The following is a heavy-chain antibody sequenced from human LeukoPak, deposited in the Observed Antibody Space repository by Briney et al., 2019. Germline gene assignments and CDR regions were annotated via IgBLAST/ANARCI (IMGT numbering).Heavy chain of an antibody. V-gene: IGHV3-9*01. CDR2: ISWNSGSI. CDR3: AKSPGGDDWYYFDY. CDR1: GFTFDDYA. Sequence: GGSLRLSCAASGFTFDDYAMHWVRQAPGKGLEWVSGISWNSGSIGYADSVKGRFTISRDNAKNSLCLQMNSLRAEDTALYYCAKSPGGDDWYYFDYWGQGTLVTVSS. J-gene: IGHJ4*02. D-gene: IGHD3-9*01.